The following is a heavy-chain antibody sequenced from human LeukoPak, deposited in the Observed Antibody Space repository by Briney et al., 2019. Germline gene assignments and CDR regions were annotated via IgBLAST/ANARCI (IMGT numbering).Heavy chain of an antibody. CDR3: ATLGETSGWYPDH. Sequence: GGSLKLSCAASGFTVSGSAMHWVREASGKGLEWLGRVRSKGYNYATAYGASAKDRFIISRDDSKSTAYLQMSSLKSEDTAVYYSATLGETSGWYPDHWGQGTLVTVSS. D-gene: IGHD6-19*01. J-gene: IGHJ4*02. CDR1: GFTVSGSA. CDR2: VRSKGYNYAT. V-gene: IGHV3-73*01.